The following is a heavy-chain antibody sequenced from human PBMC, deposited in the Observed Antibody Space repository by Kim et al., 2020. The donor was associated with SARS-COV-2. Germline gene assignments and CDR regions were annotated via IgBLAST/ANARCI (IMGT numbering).Heavy chain of an antibody. V-gene: IGHV4-61*01. J-gene: IGHJ3*02. CDR2: IYHSGTT. CDR1: GVSVNSENYF. CDR3: ARRDFQDYRSGTFDM. D-gene: IGHD3-10*01. Sequence: SETLSLTCTVSGVSVNSENYFWSWIRQPPGKGLEWIGYIYHSGTTNYIPFLKSRVAISLNTSKNQFFLKLSSVTAADTAIYYCARRDFQDYRSGTFDMWGQGTMVTVSS.